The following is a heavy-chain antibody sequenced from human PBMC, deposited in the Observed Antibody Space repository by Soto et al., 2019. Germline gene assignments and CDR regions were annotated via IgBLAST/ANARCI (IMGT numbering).Heavy chain of an antibody. CDR2: VYYRGRS. D-gene: IGHD2-8*01. Sequence: SETLSLTCTVSGGSVSNSNYYRGWIRQSPGKGLEWIGSVYYRGRSYSKSSVKSRVTISVDTSKNQFSLNLNSVTASDTAVYYCVSQRTSVLTQAYFDYWGPGALVTVSS. CDR3: VSQRTSVLTQAYFDY. CDR1: GGSVSNSNYY. V-gene: IGHV4-39*01. J-gene: IGHJ4*01.